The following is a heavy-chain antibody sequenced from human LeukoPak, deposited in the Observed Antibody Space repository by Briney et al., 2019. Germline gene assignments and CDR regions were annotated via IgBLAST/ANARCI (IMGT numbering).Heavy chain of an antibody. Sequence: GGSLRLSCAASGXTFSSHSMNWVRQAPGKGQEWVSYISSSSRTIHYADSVKGRFTISRDNAKNSLYLQMNSLRDEDTAVYYCARDLSSVPTRWGQGTLVTVSS. D-gene: IGHD3-10*01. CDR3: ARDLSSVPTR. CDR2: ISSSSRTI. CDR1: GXTFSSHS. V-gene: IGHV3-48*02. J-gene: IGHJ4*02.